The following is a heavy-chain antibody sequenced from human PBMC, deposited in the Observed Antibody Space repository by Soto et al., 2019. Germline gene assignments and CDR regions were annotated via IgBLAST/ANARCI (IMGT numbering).Heavy chain of an antibody. CDR3: ARYGGPSQNFVY. CDR2: IIPIFGTA. V-gene: IGHV1-69*06. CDR1: GGTFSSYA. Sequence: ASVKVSCKASGGTFSSYAISWVRQAPGQGLEWMGGIIPIFGTANYAQKFQGRVTITADKSTSTAYMELSSLRSEDTAVYYCARYGGPSQNFVYWGQGTLVTVSS. J-gene: IGHJ4*02. D-gene: IGHD4-17*01.